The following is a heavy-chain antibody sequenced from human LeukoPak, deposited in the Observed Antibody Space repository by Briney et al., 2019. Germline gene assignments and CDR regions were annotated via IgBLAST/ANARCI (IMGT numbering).Heavy chain of an antibody. V-gene: IGHV3-33*01. CDR1: GFTFSSYG. CDR3: VLGSPFDY. J-gene: IGHJ4*02. CDR2: IWYDGSNK. D-gene: IGHD3-10*01. Sequence: PGGSLRLSCAASGFTFSSYGMHWVRQAPGKGLEWVAVIWYDGSNKYYADSVKGRFTISRDNANNSLSLQMNSLRDEDTAVYYCVLGSPFDYWGQGTLVTVSS.